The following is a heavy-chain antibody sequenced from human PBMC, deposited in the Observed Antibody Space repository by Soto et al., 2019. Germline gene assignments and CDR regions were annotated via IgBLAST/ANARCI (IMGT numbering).Heavy chain of an antibody. CDR1: GFIFSGYA. CDR3: AKETSAYEIDY. D-gene: IGHD5-12*01. CDR2: ISYDGNTK. V-gene: IGHV3-30-3*01. Sequence: QVQLVESGGGVVQPGRSLRLSCAASGFIFSGYAMQWVRQAPGKGLEWVAVISYDGNTKYYADSVKGRFTVSRDNSKNTLYVQMNNLSAEDTAMYYCAKETSAYEIDYWGQGTLVTVSS. J-gene: IGHJ4*02.